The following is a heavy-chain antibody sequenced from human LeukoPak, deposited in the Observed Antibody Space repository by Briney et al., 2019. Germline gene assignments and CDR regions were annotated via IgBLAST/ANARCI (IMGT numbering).Heavy chain of an antibody. CDR2: ISSSSSTI. CDR1: GFTFSSYS. Sequence: GGSLRLSCAASGFTFSSYSMNWVRQAPGKGLEWVSYISSSSSTIYYADSVKGRFTISRDNAKNSLYLQMNSLRAEDTAVYYCARVTMIVVVSLIDYWGQGTLVTVSS. CDR3: ARVTMIVVVSLIDY. D-gene: IGHD3-22*01. V-gene: IGHV3-48*01. J-gene: IGHJ4*02.